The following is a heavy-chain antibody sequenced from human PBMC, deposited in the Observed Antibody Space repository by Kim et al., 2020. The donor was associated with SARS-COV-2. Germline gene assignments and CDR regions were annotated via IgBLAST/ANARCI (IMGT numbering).Heavy chain of an antibody. V-gene: IGHV3-23*01. J-gene: IGHJ4*02. D-gene: IGHD1-26*01. CDR3: ARGSGNYDY. CDR2: ISTSGDAT. Sequence: GGSLRLSCEGSGFTFSNSDMTWVRQPPGKGLEWVSGISTSGDATYYADSVKGRFTVSRDNSRNTLYLQMSSLRVEDTAFDYCARGSGNYDYWGQGSLV. CDR1: GFTFSNSD.